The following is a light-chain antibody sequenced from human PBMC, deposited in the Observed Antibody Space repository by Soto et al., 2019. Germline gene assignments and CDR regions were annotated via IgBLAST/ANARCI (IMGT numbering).Light chain of an antibody. V-gene: IGLV2-14*01. Sequence: QSVLTQPASVSRSPGQSITISCTGTSSDVGNNNYVSWYQQNPGKAPKVMICDVTNRPSGVSNRFSGSKSGNTASLTISGLQAEDEADYYCSSFTGSSYVFGTGTKLTVL. CDR3: SSFTGSSYV. J-gene: IGLJ1*01. CDR1: SSDVGNNNY. CDR2: DVT.